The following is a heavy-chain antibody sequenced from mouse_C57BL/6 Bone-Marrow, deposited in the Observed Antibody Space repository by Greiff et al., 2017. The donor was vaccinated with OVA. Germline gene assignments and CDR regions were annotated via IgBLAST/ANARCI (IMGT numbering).Heavy chain of an antibody. CDR3: TTDYDYDGDWYFDG. CDR2: IDPENGDT. CDR1: GFNIKDDY. Sequence: VQLQQSGAELVRPWASVKLSCTASGFNIKDDYMHWVKQRPEQGLEWIGWIDPENGDTEYASKFQGKATITADTSSNTAYLQLSSLTSEDTAVYYCTTDYDYDGDWYFDGWGTGTTVTVSS. J-gene: IGHJ1*03. D-gene: IGHD2-4*01. V-gene: IGHV14-4*01.